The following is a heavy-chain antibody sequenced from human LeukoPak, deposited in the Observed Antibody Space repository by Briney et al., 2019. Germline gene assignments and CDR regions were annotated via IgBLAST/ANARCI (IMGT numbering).Heavy chain of an antibody. CDR2: LNPNSGDT. Sequence: ASVKVSCKASGYTFTSYYMHWVRQAPGQGLEYMGWLNPNSGDTNYAQKFQGRVTMTRDTSTSTVYMELSSLRSEDTAVYYCARSYSGSYFDYWGQGTLVTVSS. V-gene: IGHV1-2*02. D-gene: IGHD1-26*01. CDR3: ARSYSGSYFDY. J-gene: IGHJ4*02. CDR1: GYTFTSYY.